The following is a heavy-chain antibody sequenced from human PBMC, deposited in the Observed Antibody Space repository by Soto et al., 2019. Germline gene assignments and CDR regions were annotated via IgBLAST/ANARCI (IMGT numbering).Heavy chain of an antibody. CDR3: ARADGSGSYYLLDY. J-gene: IGHJ4*02. D-gene: IGHD3-10*01. Sequence: SETLSLTCTVSGGSVTSGTYFWSWIRQPPGKGLEWIGYVYYSGTTNYNPSLKSRVTILRDTSNNQFSLKLTSVTAADTAVYYCARADGSGSYYLLDYWGQGTLVTVSS. CDR1: GGSVTSGTYF. V-gene: IGHV4-61*01. CDR2: VYYSGTT.